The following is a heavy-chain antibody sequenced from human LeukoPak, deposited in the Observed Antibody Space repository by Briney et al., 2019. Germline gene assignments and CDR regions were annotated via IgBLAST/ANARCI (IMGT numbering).Heavy chain of an antibody. V-gene: IGHV3-11*01. CDR3: TRERRGSYYAFES. CDR1: GFSVSDYS. Sequence: GGSLRLSCAASGFSVSDYSISWIRQSPGKGPEWISYVMCGRGATNYADSVKRRFTISRDNAKNSVAVQLHGLRADDTAVDCCTRERRGSYYAFESWGQGTLVTVSS. D-gene: IGHD3-16*01. J-gene: IGHJ4*02. CDR2: VMCGRGAT.